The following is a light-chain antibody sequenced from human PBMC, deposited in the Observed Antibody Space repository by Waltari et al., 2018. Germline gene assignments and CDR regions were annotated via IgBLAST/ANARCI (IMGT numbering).Light chain of an antibody. J-gene: IGKJ2*01. Sequence: VLTQSPGTMSLSPGERATPSCRASQRLIKRYVAWYHQKPGQAPTLLIYGATNRAAGIPDRFSGSGSETDFTLTISRLEPEDFGVDYCQQYGSSVMYTFGQGTRLEIK. CDR2: GAT. CDR1: QRLIKRY. V-gene: IGKV3-20*01. CDR3: QQYGSSVMYT.